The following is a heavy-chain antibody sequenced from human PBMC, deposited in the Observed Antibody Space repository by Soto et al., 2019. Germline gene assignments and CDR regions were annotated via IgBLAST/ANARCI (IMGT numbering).Heavy chain of an antibody. J-gene: IGHJ6*02. CDR3: ARRLKDYAGPSPYYSAGVG. CDR1: GYTFNNYW. Sequence: GAYLQISCQASGYTFNNYWLAWVRQMPGKGLAYVGIIYPGDSDTRYSPPLQGQVTISADTSISTAYLQWSSLKASDSGMYYCARRLKDYAGPSPYYSAGVGWGQGNPGTVSS. V-gene: IGHV5-51*01. D-gene: IGHD2-2*01. CDR2: IYPGDSDT.